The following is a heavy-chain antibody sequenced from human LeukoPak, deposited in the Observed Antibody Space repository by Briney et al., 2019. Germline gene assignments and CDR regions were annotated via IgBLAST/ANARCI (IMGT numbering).Heavy chain of an antibody. V-gene: IGHV1-2*06. Sequence: ASVKVSCKASGYTFTGYYVHWVRQAPGQGLEWMGRINPNSGGTNYAQKFQGRVTVTRDTSISTAYMELSRLRSDDTAVYFCARDRRVDDFWPYGMDVWGQGTTVTVSS. CDR1: GYTFTGYY. J-gene: IGHJ6*02. CDR2: INPNSGGT. D-gene: IGHD3-3*01. CDR3: ARDRRVDDFWPYGMDV.